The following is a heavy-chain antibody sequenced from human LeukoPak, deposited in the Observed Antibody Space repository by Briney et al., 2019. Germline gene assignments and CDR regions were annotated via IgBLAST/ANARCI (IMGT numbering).Heavy chain of an antibody. V-gene: IGHV3-23*01. J-gene: IGHJ4*02. CDR3: ARDKEAAVDFWSGYYPL. D-gene: IGHD3-3*01. Sequence: PGGSLRLSCAASGFTFSSYAMNWVRQAPGKGLEWVSGISASGGSTYYADSVKGRFTISRDNSKNTLYLQMNSLRAEDTAVYYCARDKEAAVDFWSGYYPLWGQGTLVTVSS. CDR1: GFTFSSYA. CDR2: ISASGGST.